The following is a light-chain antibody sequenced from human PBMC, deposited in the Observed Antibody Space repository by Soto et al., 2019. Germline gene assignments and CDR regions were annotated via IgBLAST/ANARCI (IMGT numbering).Light chain of an antibody. Sequence: IRMTQSPSTHSASVGDRVTITCRASQSIGNWLAWYQQKPGRAPKFLIYEASSLESGVPSRFSGSGSGTEFTLTITSLQPDDFATYYCQQYNSYPWTFGQGTKVDIK. CDR1: QSIGNW. V-gene: IGKV1-5*03. CDR3: QQYNSYPWT. J-gene: IGKJ1*01. CDR2: EAS.